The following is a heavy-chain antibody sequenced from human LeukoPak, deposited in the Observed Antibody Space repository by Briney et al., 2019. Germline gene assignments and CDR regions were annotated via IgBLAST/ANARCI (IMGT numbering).Heavy chain of an antibody. J-gene: IGHJ3*02. V-gene: IGHV4-39*07. D-gene: IGHD3-22*01. CDR2: IYTSGST. CDR1: GGSISSSSYY. Sequence: PSETLSLTCTVSGGSISSSSYYWGWIRQPPGKGLEWIGRIYTSGSTNYNPSLKSRVTMSVDTSKNQFSLKLSSVTAADTAVYYCARDSSNYYDSDWAFDIWGQGTMVTVSS. CDR3: ARDSSNYYDSDWAFDI.